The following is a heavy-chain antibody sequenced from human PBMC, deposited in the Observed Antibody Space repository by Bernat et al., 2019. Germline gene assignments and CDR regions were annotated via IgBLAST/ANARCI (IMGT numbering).Heavy chain of an antibody. D-gene: IGHD6-13*01. CDR3: AREGSNIAAAGIPYYMDV. Sequence: EVQLVESGGGLVKPGGSLRLSCAASGFTFSSYSMIWVRQAPGKGLEWVSSISSSSSYIYYADSVKGRFTISRDNAKNSLYLQMNSLRAEDTAVYYCAREGSNIAAAGIPYYMDVWGKGTTVTVSS. CDR1: GFTFSSYS. CDR2: ISSSSSYI. V-gene: IGHV3-21*01. J-gene: IGHJ6*03.